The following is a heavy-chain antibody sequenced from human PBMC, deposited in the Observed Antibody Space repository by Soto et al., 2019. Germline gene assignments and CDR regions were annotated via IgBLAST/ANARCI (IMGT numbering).Heavy chain of an antibody. Sequence: QVQLVQSGAEVKKPGSSVKVSCKASGGTFSSYAISWVRQAPGQGLEWMGGIIPIFGTANYAQKFQGRVTITADESTSTAYMELSSLRSDDTAVYYCARPEEDYAYCGGDCYSDDFDIWGQGTMVTVSS. J-gene: IGHJ3*02. D-gene: IGHD2-21*02. CDR3: ARPEEDYAYCGGDCYSDDFDI. CDR2: IIPIFGTA. V-gene: IGHV1-69*01. CDR1: GGTFSSYA.